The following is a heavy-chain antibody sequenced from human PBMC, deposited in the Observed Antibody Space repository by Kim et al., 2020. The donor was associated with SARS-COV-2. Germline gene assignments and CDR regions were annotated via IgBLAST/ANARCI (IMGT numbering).Heavy chain of an antibody. CDR2: TYYRSKWYI. Sequence: SQTLSLTCAISGDTISSNSAAWYWIRQSPSRGLEWLGRTYYRSKWYIDYVVSVQGRITVTPDTSKNQFSLQLNSVTPEDTAVYYCARSRGGLFEYWGQGTLVTVPS. CDR1: GDTISSNSAA. J-gene: IGHJ4*02. CDR3: ARSRGGLFEY. V-gene: IGHV6-1*01. D-gene: IGHD3-16*01.